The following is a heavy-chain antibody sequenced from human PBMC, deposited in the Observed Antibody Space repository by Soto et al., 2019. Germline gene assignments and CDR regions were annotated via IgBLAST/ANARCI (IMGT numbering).Heavy chain of an antibody. J-gene: IGHJ4*02. CDR1: VGSISVSY. CDR2: VYYTGST. CDR3: ARSVAVPGAHIDY. D-gene: IGHD6-19*01. Sequence: PSETLSFTCSFSVGSISVSYWIWIRQSPGKGLEWLGYVYYTGSTNYSPSLRSRVSISVDTSKNEFSLILSSVTAADTAVYFCARSVAVPGAHIDYWGQGTKVTVSS. V-gene: IGHV4-59*01.